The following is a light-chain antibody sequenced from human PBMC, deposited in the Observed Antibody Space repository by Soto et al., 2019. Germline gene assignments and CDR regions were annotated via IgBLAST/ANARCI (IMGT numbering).Light chain of an antibody. CDR1: STDFVSYNR. CDR3: CSNAGRPDV. Sequence: QSVLTQPPSVSGSPGQSVTISCTGTSTDFVSYNRVSWYQQPPGTAPKLMIYEVSKRPSGVPDRFSGSKSGNTASLTISDLQTEDEADYYCCSNAGRPDVFGTGTKVTVL. V-gene: IGLV2-18*02. CDR2: EVS. J-gene: IGLJ1*01.